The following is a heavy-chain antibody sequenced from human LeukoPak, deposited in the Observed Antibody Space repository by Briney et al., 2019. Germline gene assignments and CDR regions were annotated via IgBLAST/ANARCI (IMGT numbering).Heavy chain of an antibody. CDR2: IYYSGSS. Sequence: SETLSLTCTVSGGSISSSSYYWGWIRQPPGKGLEWIRSIYYSGSSYYNPSLKSRVNISVDTSKNQFYLKLSSVTAADRAVYYCARHEGGSGSYLGWFDPWGQGTLVTVFS. CDR3: ARHEGGSGSYLGWFDP. D-gene: IGHD3-10*01. V-gene: IGHV4-39*01. J-gene: IGHJ5*02. CDR1: GGSISSSSYY.